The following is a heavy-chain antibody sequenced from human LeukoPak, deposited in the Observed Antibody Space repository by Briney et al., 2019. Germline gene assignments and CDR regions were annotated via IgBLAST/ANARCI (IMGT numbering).Heavy chain of an antibody. CDR2: IKSDGTT. V-gene: IGHV3-53*01. CDR3: ARLRSGY. Sequence: GGSLRLSCAASGLTVTSNHMSWVRQAPGKGLEWVSLIKSDGTTEYADSVKGRFTISRDNSKNTLFLQMNSLRVEDPDVYYCARLRSGYWGRGTPVTVSS. J-gene: IGHJ4*02. CDR1: GLTVTSNH. D-gene: IGHD3-3*01.